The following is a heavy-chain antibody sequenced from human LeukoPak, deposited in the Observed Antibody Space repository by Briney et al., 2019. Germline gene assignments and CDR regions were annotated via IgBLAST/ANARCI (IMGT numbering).Heavy chain of an antibody. J-gene: IGHJ4*02. V-gene: IGHV3-74*01. Sequence: GGSLRLSCAASGFTFSSYWMHWVRHAPGKGLVWVSRINSDGSSIIYADCVKGRFTISRDNSKNTLYLQINSLRAEDTAIYYCAKEAAGFDYWGQGTLVTVSS. CDR1: GFTFSSYW. CDR2: INSDGSSI. D-gene: IGHD6-25*01. CDR3: AKEAAGFDY.